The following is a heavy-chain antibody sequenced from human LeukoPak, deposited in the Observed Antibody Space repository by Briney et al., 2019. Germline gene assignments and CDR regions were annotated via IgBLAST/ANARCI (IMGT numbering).Heavy chain of an antibody. D-gene: IGHD3-10*01. V-gene: IGHV4-59*01. CDR3: ARSMTMVRGATYRDD. J-gene: IGHJ4*02. CDR2: IDYSGSS. Sequence: PSETLSLTCTVSGGSMRDYYGSWIRQPPGKRLEWIAYIDYSGSSNYNLSLKSRVTISVDTSKNQFSLRLNSVTAADTAVYYCARSMTMVRGATYRDDWGQGTLVTVSS. CDR1: GGSMRDYY.